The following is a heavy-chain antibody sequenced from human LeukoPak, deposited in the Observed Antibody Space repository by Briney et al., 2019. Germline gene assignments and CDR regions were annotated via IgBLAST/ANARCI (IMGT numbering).Heavy chain of an antibody. CDR3: ARGHDMAVFNVVQNWFDP. D-gene: IGHD2-8*02. CDR2: ISAYNGNT. Sequence: ASVKVSCKASGYTFTSYGISWVRQAPGQGLEWMGWISAYNGNTNYAQKLQGRVTMTTDTSTSTAYMELRSLRSDDTAVYYCARGHDMAVFNVVQNWFDPGGQGTLVTVSS. J-gene: IGHJ5*02. V-gene: IGHV1-18*01. CDR1: GYTFTSYG.